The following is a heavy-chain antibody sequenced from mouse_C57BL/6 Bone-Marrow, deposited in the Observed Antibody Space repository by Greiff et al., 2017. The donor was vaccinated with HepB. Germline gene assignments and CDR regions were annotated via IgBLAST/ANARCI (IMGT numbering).Heavy chain of an antibody. CDR3: ARSHGGNYVGYFDY. V-gene: IGHV5-6-5*01. D-gene: IGHD2-1*01. Sequence: EVKLVESGGGLVKPGGSLKLSCAASGFTFSNFGMSWVRQTPEKRLEWVASMSSISSTSYPDSVKGRFTVSRDNARNILYLQMSSLRSEDTAMYYCARSHGGNYVGYFDYWGQGTALTVSS. CDR1: GFTFSNFG. CDR2: MSSISST. J-gene: IGHJ2*01.